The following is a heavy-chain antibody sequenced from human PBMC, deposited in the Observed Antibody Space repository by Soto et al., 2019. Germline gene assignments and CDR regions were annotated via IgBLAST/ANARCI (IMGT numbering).Heavy chain of an antibody. V-gene: IGHV3-7*01. CDR3: ARSSSWASEY. D-gene: IGHD6-13*01. J-gene: IGHJ4*02. CDR2: IKEDGSDK. CDR1: GFTFSNYW. Sequence: LRLSCAASGFTFSNYWMNWVRQAPGKGPEWVASIKEDGSDKHYVDSVKGRFTISRDNAKNSLYLQMNGLRAEDTASYYCARSSSWASEYWGQGTLVTVSS.